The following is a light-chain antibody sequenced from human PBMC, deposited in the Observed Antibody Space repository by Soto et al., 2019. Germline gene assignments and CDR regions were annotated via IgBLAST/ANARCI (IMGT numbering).Light chain of an antibody. Sequence: QLVLTQSPSASASLGGSVKLTCTLSSGHSSYAIAWHQQQPEKGPRYLLKVNIDGSHSKGDGIPDRFSGSSSGAERYLTISSLQSEDEADYYCQAWGAGIRVFGGGTKLTVL. CDR1: SGHSSYA. J-gene: IGLJ3*02. CDR3: QAWGAGIRV. V-gene: IGLV4-69*01. CDR2: VNIDGSH.